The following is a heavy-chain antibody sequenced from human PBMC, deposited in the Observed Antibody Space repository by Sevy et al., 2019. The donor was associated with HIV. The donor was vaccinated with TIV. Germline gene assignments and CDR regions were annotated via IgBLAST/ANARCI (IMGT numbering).Heavy chain of an antibody. J-gene: IGHJ3*02. CDR2: FDPEDGET. Sequence: ASVKVSCKVSGYTLTKLGMHWVRQAPGKGLEWMGSFDPEDGETIYAQKFQGRLTMTEDTSTDTAYMELSSLRSEDTAVYYCARDWRGIAVAAYTAFDIWGQGTMVTVSS. V-gene: IGHV1-24*01. D-gene: IGHD6-19*01. CDR1: GYTLTKLG. CDR3: ARDWRGIAVAAYTAFDI.